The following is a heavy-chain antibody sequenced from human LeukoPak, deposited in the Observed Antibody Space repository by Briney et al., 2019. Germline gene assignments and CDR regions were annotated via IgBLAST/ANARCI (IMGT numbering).Heavy chain of an antibody. Sequence: GASVKVSCKASGYTFTGYYMHWVRQAPGQGLEWMGWINPNSGGTNYAQKFQGRVTMTRDTSISTAYMELSRLRSDDTAVYYCARDSNYYYYYYGMDVWGQGTTVTVSS. CDR3: ARDSNYYYYYYGMDV. CDR1: GYTFTGYY. J-gene: IGHJ6*02. CDR2: INPNSGGT. V-gene: IGHV1-2*02. D-gene: IGHD3-3*02.